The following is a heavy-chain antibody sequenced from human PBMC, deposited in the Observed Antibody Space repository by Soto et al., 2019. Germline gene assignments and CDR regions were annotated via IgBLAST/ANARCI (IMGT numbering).Heavy chain of an antibody. Sequence: ASVKVSCKASGYTFTSYGISWVRQAPGQGLEWMGWISAYNGNTNYAQKLQGRVIMTTDTSTSTAYMELRSLRSDDTAVYYCARDWALQLYNWFDPWGQGTLVTVSS. D-gene: IGHD4-4*01. V-gene: IGHV1-18*01. CDR1: GYTFTSYG. CDR2: ISAYNGNT. J-gene: IGHJ5*02. CDR3: ARDWALQLYNWFDP.